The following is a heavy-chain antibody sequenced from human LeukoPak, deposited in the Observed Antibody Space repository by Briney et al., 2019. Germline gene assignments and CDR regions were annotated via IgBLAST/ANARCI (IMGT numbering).Heavy chain of an antibody. V-gene: IGHV4-39*07. D-gene: IGHD3-22*01. Sequence: TSETLSLTCTVSGGSISSSSYYWGWIRQPPGKGLEWIGSIYYSGSTYYNPSLKSRVTISVDTSKNQFSLKLSSVTAADTAVYYCARVSPYYYDSSGQYYFDYWGQGTLVTVSS. J-gene: IGHJ4*02. CDR1: GGSISSSSYY. CDR2: IYYSGST. CDR3: ARVSPYYYDSSGQYYFDY.